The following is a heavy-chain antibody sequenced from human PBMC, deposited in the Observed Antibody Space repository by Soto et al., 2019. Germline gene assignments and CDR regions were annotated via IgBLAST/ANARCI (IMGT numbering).Heavy chain of an antibody. CDR3: ARDTVGYTVYYYYYGMDV. Sequence: PGGALRLSCAASGFTFSSYSMNWVRQAPGKGLEWVSYISSSSSTIYYADSVKGRFTISRDNAKNSLYLQMNSLRDEDTAVYYCARDTVGYTVYYYYYGMDVWGQGTTVTVSS. J-gene: IGHJ6*02. V-gene: IGHV3-48*02. CDR2: ISSSSSTI. CDR1: GFTFSSYS. D-gene: IGHD3-16*02.